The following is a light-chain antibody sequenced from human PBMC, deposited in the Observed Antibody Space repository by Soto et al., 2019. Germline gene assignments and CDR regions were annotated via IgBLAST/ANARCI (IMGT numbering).Light chain of an antibody. V-gene: IGKV1-5*03. CDR2: KAS. J-gene: IGKJ2*01. CDR3: QQYKSYYT. Sequence: DIHMTQSPSTLSATIGESVTITCRASQSISNWLAWYQQKPGKAPKLLIYKASTVESRVPSRFSGSGSGTQFTLTISSMQPDDLATYYCQQYKSYYTFGQGTKVDI. CDR1: QSISNW.